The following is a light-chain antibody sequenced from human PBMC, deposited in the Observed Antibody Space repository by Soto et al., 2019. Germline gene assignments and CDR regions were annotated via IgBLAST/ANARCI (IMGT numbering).Light chain of an antibody. CDR2: DAS. Sequence: VLTQSPGTLSLSPGERATLSCRASQSVSSYLAWYQQKPGQAPRLLIYDASTRATGIPARFSGSGSGTDFTLTISSLQSEDFAVYYCQQYNNWPRTFGQGTKVEIK. V-gene: IGKV3D-15*01. J-gene: IGKJ1*01. CDR3: QQYNNWPRT. CDR1: QSVSSY.